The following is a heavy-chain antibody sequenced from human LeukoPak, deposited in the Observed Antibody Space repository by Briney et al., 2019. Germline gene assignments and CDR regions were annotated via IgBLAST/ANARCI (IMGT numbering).Heavy chain of an antibody. J-gene: IGHJ1*01. CDR1: GFTFSSFA. CDR3: AKCTRLSGSYYPGSFQH. D-gene: IGHD1-26*01. CDR2: ISGSGGST. Sequence: GGSLRLSCAASGFTFSSFAMSWVRQAPGKGLEWVSAISGSGGSTYYADSVKGRFTISRDNTKNTLYLQMHSLRAEDTAVYYCAKCTRLSGSYYPGSFQHWGQGTLVTVSS. V-gene: IGHV3-23*01.